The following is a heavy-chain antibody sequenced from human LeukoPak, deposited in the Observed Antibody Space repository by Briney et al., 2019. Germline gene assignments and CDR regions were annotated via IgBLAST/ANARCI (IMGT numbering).Heavy chain of an antibody. J-gene: IGHJ6*03. D-gene: IGHD1-14*01. Sequence: GGSLRLSCAASGFTFSKYDMHWVRQAPGKGLEWVAFIWSDGSNKYYADSVKGRYTVSRDNSKSTLYLQMNSLRPEDTAVYYCAQGYHTMDVWGKGTTVTISS. CDR2: IWSDGSNK. V-gene: IGHV3-30*02. CDR1: GFTFSKYD. CDR3: AQGYHTMDV.